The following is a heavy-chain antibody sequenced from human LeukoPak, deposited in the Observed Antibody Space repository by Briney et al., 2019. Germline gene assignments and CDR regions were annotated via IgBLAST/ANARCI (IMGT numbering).Heavy chain of an antibody. V-gene: IGHV3-23*01. Sequence: GGSLRLPCAASGFTFSSYAMSWVRQAPGKGLEWVSAISVSGGSTYYADSVKGRFTISRDNSKNTLYLQMNSLRAEDTAVYYCAVDTAMRYHYWGQGTLVTVSS. D-gene: IGHD5-18*01. CDR2: ISVSGGST. J-gene: IGHJ4*02. CDR3: AVDTAMRYHY. CDR1: GFTFSSYA.